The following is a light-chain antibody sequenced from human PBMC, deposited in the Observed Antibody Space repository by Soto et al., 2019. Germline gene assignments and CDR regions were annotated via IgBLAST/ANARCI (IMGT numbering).Light chain of an antibody. CDR2: DAS. CDR1: QSISSW. J-gene: IGKJ4*01. CDR3: QQYNSYPALT. Sequence: DIQMTQSPSTLSASVGDRVTITCRASQSISSWLAWYQQKPGKAPKLLIYDASSLESGVPSRFSGSGSGTEFTLTISSLQPDDVATYYCQQYNSYPALTFGGGTKVEIK. V-gene: IGKV1-5*01.